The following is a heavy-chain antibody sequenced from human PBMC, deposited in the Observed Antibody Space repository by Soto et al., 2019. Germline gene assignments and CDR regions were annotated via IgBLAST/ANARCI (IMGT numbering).Heavy chain of an antibody. J-gene: IGHJ4*02. D-gene: IGHD3-10*01. CDR2: INAANGDT. V-gene: IGHV1-3*01. CDR3: ARKDYYGAGVYFFDH. CDR1: GYTFTAYP. Sequence: ASVKVSCKASGYTFTAYPMHWVRQAPGQRLEWMGWINAANGDTGYSQKFHDRVTFTRDTSATTVYMELSSLTSEDTAVYYCARKDYYGAGVYFFDHWGQGSLVIVSS.